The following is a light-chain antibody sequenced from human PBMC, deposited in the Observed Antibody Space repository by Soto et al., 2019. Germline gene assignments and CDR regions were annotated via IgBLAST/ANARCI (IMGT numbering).Light chain of an antibody. Sequence: QSALTQPPSASGSPGQSVTISCTGTSSDVGTHGYVSWYQQHAGKAPKLMIYDVTKRPSGVPDRFSGSKSANTASLTVSGLPAEDEADYYCMCYAGGNNWVFGGGTKVTVL. V-gene: IGLV2-8*01. J-gene: IGLJ3*02. CDR2: DVT. CDR1: SSDVGTHGY. CDR3: MCYAGGNNWV.